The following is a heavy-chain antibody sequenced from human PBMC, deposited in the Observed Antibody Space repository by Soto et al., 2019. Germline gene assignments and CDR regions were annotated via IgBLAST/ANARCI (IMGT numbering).Heavy chain of an antibody. J-gene: IGHJ4*02. CDR3: VRATYFSDSSGYTRCLDY. D-gene: IGHD3-22*01. CDR2: SRDKPQGYST. V-gene: IGHV3-72*01. CDR1: GFTLSDHY. Sequence: GGSLRLSCAVSGFTLSDHYIDWVRQAPGKGLEWVGRSRDKPQGYSTAYAASVKGRFATSRDESKNSAYLQMNSLKTEDTAVYYCVRATYFSDSSGYTRCLDYWGQGTLVTVSS.